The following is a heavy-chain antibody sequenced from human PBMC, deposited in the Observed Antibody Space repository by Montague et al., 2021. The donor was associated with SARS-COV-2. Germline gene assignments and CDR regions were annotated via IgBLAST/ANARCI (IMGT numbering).Heavy chain of an antibody. CDR3: ARYLGHRGPEDC. CDR2: NT. Sequence: NTDYNASLKSRVTISLDLPKRQFSLTLRSVTAADTAVYYFARYLGHRGPEDCWGQGTLVTVYS. V-gene: IGHV4-4*09. D-gene: IGHD3-16*01. J-gene: IGHJ4*02.